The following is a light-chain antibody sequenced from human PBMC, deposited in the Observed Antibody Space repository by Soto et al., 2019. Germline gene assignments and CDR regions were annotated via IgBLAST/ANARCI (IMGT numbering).Light chain of an antibody. CDR2: GAS. J-gene: IGKJ5*01. CDR3: QQYGSSPPIT. CDR1: QSVSSSY. V-gene: IGKV3-20*01. Sequence: EIVLTQSPGTLSLSTGERATLSCRASQSVSSSYLAWYQQKPGQAPRLLIYGASSRATGIPDRFSGSGSGTDFTLTISRLEPEDFAVYYCQQYGSSPPITFGQGTRLRL.